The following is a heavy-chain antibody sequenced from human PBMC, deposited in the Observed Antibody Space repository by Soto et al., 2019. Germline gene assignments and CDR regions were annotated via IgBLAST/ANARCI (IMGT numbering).Heavy chain of an antibody. CDR1: GFTFSTYG. V-gene: IGHV3-30*18. Sequence: QVQLVESGGGVVQPGRSLRLSCEASGFTFSTYGMHWVRQAPGKGLEWVAAISSDGSNKYYADFVKGRFTISRDNSKNTLYLQVNSLGAEDTAVYYCAQVPTTVIAFFDYWGQGTLVTVSS. D-gene: IGHD4-17*01. CDR2: ISSDGSNK. CDR3: AQVPTTVIAFFDY. J-gene: IGHJ4*02.